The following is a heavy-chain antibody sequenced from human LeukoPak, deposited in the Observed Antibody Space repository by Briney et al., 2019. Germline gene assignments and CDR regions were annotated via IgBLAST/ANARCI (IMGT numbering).Heavy chain of an antibody. J-gene: IGHJ4*02. CDR1: GFSFRTYW. CDR2: IKEDGSEK. D-gene: IGHD2-21*02. Sequence: GGSLRLSCAASGFSFRTYWMSWVRQAPGKGLEWVANIKEDGSEKNYVDSVKGRFTISRDNAKNSLYLQMNSLRAEDTAVYYCARDWSVTAIPFDYWGQGTLVTVSS. V-gene: IGHV3-7*01. CDR3: ARDWSVTAIPFDY.